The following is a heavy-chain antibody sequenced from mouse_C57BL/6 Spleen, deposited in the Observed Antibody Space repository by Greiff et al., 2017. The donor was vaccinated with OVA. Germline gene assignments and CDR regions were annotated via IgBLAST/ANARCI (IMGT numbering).Heavy chain of an antibody. J-gene: IGHJ4*01. CDR1: GYSITSGYY. CDR3: ATTVDY. Sequence: VQLQQSGPGLVKPSQSLSLTCSVTGYSITSGYYWNWIRQFPGNKLEWMGYISYDGSNNYNPSLKNRISITRDTSKNQFFLKLNSVTTEDTATYYCATTVDYWGQGTSVTVSS. CDR2: ISYDGSN. V-gene: IGHV3-6*01.